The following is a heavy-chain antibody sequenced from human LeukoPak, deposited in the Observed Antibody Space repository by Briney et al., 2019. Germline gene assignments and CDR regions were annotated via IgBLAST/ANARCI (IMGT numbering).Heavy chain of an antibody. CDR3: ARVYTGSSWDYYYYMDV. CDR2: ISHTGSS. CDR1: GYSISSGHY. Sequence: PSETLSLTCTVSGYSISSGHYWGWIRQPPGKGLEWIGSISHTGSSYYNPSLKSRVTISVDTSKNQFSLRLSSVTAADTAVYYCARVYTGSSWDYYYYMDVWGKGTTVTVSS. V-gene: IGHV4-38-2*02. J-gene: IGHJ6*03. D-gene: IGHD6-13*01.